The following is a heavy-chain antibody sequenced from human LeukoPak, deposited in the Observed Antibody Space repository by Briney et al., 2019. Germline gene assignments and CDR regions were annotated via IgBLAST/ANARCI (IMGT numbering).Heavy chain of an antibody. D-gene: IGHD2-21*01. Sequence: ASVKVSCKASGYTFTCYDINWARHANGQGLEWMGWMNPNSGNTGYAQKCQGRVTITRNTSISTAYMELSSLRSEDTAVYYCARCRLIYYGMDVWGQGTTVTVSS. CDR3: ARCRLIYYGMDV. J-gene: IGHJ6*02. CDR1: GYTFTCYD. CDR2: MNPNSGNT. V-gene: IGHV1-8*01.